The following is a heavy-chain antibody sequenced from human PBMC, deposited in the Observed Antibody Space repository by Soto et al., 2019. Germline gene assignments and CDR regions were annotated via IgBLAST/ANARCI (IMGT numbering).Heavy chain of an antibody. CDR1: GFTVSSNY. V-gene: IGHV3-66*01. CDR3: AREYSSSWYDY. CDR2: IYSGGST. D-gene: IGHD6-13*01. Sequence: EVQLVESGGGLVQPGGSLRLSCAASGFTVSSNYMSWVRQAPGKGLEWVSVIYSGGSTYYADSVKGRFTISRDNSKNTLYLLMNSLRAEDTAVYYCAREYSSSWYDYWGQGTLVTVSS. J-gene: IGHJ4*02.